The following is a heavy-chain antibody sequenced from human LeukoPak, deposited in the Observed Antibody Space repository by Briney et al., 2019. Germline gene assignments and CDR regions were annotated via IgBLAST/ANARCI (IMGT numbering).Heavy chain of an antibody. CDR2: ISAYNGNT. CDR1: GYTFTSYG. CDR3: ARGLVPKDPVGMDV. J-gene: IGHJ6*02. Sequence: GASVKVSCKASGYTFTSYGISWVRQAPGQGLEWMGWISAYNGNTNYAQKLQGRVTITRDTSASTAYMELSSLRSEDTAVYYCARGLVPKDPVGMDVWGQGTTVTVSS. D-gene: IGHD2-8*01. V-gene: IGHV1-18*01.